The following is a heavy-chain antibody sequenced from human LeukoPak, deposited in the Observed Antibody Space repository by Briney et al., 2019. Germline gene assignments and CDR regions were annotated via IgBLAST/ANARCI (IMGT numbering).Heavy chain of an antibody. CDR2: INPNSGDT. CDR1: GYTFTEYY. Sequence: GASVKVSCKASGYTFTEYYMHWLRQAPGLVFEWMGSINPNSGDTYYSPEFQGRVTLTRDTPIKTAYMEMNSLKSDDTAVYYCVRDIAPIGSWWFDLWGQGTLIIVSS. CDR3: VRDIAPIGSWWFDL. D-gene: IGHD2-15*01. V-gene: IGHV1-2*02. J-gene: IGHJ5*02.